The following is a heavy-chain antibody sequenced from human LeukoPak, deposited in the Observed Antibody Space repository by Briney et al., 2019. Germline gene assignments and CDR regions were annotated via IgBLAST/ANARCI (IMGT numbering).Heavy chain of an antibody. V-gene: IGHV4-61*08. CDR1: GGSISSGGYY. CDR2: IYYSGST. Sequence: SETLSLTCTVSGGSISSGGYYWSWICQHPGKGLEWIGYIYYSGSTNYNPSLKSRVTISVDTSKNQFSLKLSSVAAADTAVYYCARDQRVPLGWFDPWGQGTLVTVSS. J-gene: IGHJ5*02. CDR3: ARDQRVPLGWFDP. D-gene: IGHD2-2*01.